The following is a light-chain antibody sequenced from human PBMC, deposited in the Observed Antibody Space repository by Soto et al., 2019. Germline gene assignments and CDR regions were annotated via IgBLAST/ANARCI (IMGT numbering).Light chain of an antibody. CDR1: NIGSKT. J-gene: IGLJ1*01. V-gene: IGLV3-21*02. CDR3: QVWDGRSDHYV. CDR2: EDG. Sequence: SYELTQPPSVPVAPGQMARITCGGQNIGSKTVHWYKQRPAQAPVLAVYEDGERPSGIPERFSGSNSANTATLTISRVEAGDEADYYCQVWDGRSDHYVFGTGTKVTVL.